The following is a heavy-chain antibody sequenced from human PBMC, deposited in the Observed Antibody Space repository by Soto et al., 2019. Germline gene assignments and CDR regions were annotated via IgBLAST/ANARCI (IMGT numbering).Heavy chain of an antibody. CDR1: GFAFSRFP. V-gene: IGHV3-74*01. D-gene: IGHD1-26*01. J-gene: IGHJ4*02. Sequence: PGGSLRLSCAASGFAFSRFPMHWVRQAPGKGLVWVSRIDPDGSDTTYADSVKGRFTISRDNAKNIVYLQMSSLRAEDTALYYCATMPGIYPYWGQGTLVIVSS. CDR2: IDPDGSDT. CDR3: ATMPGIYPY.